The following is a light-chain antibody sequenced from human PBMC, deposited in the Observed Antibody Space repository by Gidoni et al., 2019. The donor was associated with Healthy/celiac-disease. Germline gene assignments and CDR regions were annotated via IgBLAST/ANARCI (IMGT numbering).Light chain of an antibody. CDR2: WAS. CDR3: QQYYSTPWT. CDR1: QSVLYSSNNKNY. V-gene: IGKV4-1*01. Sequence: DIVMTNSPDSLAVSLGERANINCKSSQSVLYSSNNKNYLAWYQQKPGQPPKLLIYWASTRESGVTDRFSGSGSGTDFTRTISSLQAEDVAVYYCQQYYSTPWTLGQXTKVEIK. J-gene: IGKJ1*01.